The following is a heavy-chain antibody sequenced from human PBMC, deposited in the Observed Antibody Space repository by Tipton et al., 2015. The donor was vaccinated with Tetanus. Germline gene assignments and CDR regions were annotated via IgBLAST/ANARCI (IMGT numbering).Heavy chain of an antibody. Sequence: TLSLTCTVSGGSISTGGYSWNWIRQHPGKGLEWIGSIYDSGNTLYNPSLKSRATMSIDASKTHFSLKLTSVTAADTAVYYCARNHPPLGYSFGGFHSWGQGTLVTVSS. D-gene: IGHD3-16*01. CDR2: IYDSGNT. V-gene: IGHV4-31*03. CDR1: GGSISTGGYS. CDR3: ARNHPPLGYSFGGFHS. J-gene: IGHJ4*02.